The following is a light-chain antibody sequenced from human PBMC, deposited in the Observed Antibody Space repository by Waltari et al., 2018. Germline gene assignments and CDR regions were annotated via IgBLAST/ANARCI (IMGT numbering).Light chain of an antibody. CDR2: AAS. CDR3: QQSYSTPRT. J-gene: IGKJ1*01. V-gene: IGKV1-39*01. CDR1: QTISNY. Sequence: DIQMTQSPSSLSASVGDRVTITCRTSQTISNYLNWYQQKPGKAPDLLIYAASTLESGVPSRFSGSASGTDFTLTISSLQPEDFAIYYCQQSYSTPRTFGQGTKVETK.